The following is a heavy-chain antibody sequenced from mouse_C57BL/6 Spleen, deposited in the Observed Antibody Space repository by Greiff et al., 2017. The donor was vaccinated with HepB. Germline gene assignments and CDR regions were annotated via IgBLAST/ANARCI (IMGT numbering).Heavy chain of an antibody. V-gene: IGHV1-82*01. D-gene: IGHD2-1*01. J-gene: IGHJ2*01. CDR1: GYAFSSSW. CDR2: IYPGDGDT. CDR3: SVYGNYDY. Sequence: VQLQQSGPELVKPGASVKISCKASGYAFSSSWMNWVKQRPGKGLEWIGRIYPGDGDTNYNGKFKGKATLTADKSSSTAYMQLSSLTSEDSAVYLSSVYGNYDYWGQHTTLTVSS.